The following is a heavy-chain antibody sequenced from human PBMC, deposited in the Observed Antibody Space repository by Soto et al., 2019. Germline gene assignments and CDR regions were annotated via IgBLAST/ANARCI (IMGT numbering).Heavy chain of an antibody. CDR1: GFTFSSYD. D-gene: IGHD6-13*01. V-gene: IGHV3-13*01. Sequence: EVQLVESGGGLVQPGGSPRLSCAASGFTFSSYDMHWVRQATGKGLEWVSGIGTAGDTYYPGSVKGRFTISRENAKNSLYLQMNSLRVEDTAVYYCARDVGSRNWFDPWGQGTLVTVSS. CDR2: IGTAGDT. J-gene: IGHJ5*02. CDR3: ARDVGSRNWFDP.